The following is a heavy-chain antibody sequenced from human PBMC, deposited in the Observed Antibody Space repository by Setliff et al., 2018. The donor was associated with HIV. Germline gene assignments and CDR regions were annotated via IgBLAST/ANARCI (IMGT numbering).Heavy chain of an antibody. J-gene: IGHJ5*01. CDR1: GHTLSGYF. D-gene: IGHD2-15*01. CDR2: ISPHSGAT. Sequence: GASVKVSCKSSGHTLSGYFIHWVRQAPGQGPEWMGWISPHSGATNYAQKFQGRVTLTRDASITTAYMELNSLRSDDTAMYYCARDRLYCSRGSCYPNWFDSWGQGTQVTVSS. V-gene: IGHV1-2*02. CDR3: ARDRLYCSRGSCYPNWFDS.